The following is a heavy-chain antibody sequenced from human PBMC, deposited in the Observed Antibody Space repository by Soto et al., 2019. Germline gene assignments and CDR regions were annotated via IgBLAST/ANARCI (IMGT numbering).Heavy chain of an antibody. D-gene: IGHD3-10*01. Sequence: QVQLVQSGAEVKKPRSSVKVSCKASGGTFSSYAISWVRQAPGQGLEWMGGIIPIFGTANYAQKFQGRVTITEDESTSTAYMELSSLRSEDTAVYYCASLPTNSYGSGSYYLFDYWGQGTLVTVSS. CDR1: GGTFSSYA. J-gene: IGHJ4*02. V-gene: IGHV1-69*01. CDR3: ASLPTNSYGSGSYYLFDY. CDR2: IIPIFGTA.